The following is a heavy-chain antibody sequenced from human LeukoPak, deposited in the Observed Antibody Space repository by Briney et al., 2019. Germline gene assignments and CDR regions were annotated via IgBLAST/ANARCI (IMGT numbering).Heavy chain of an antibody. CDR2: IYYTGST. CDR3: ARHSGSGSESRPFDP. D-gene: IGHD3-10*01. Sequence: PSETLSLTCTVSGGSVTSGGFYWGWLRQPPGKGPEWIATIYYTGSTYYNPSLKSPVTISIDTSKNQFSLRMTSVTATGTAVYHCARHSGSGSESRPFDPWGQGTLVTVSP. CDR1: GGSVTSGGFY. V-gene: IGHV4-39*01. J-gene: IGHJ5*02.